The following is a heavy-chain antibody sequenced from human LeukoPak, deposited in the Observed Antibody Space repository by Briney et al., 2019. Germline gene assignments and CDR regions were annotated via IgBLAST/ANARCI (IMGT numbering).Heavy chain of an antibody. V-gene: IGHV4-39*01. D-gene: IGHD3-16*02. CDR1: GGSISSSSYY. CDR2: IYYSGST. CDR3: ASQIPDYVWGSYRPYYFDY. J-gene: IGHJ4*02. Sequence: PSETLSLTCTVSGGSISSSSYYWGWIRQPPGKGLEWIGSIYYSGSTYYNPSLKSRVTISVDTSKNQFSLKLSSVTAADTAVYYCASQIPDYVWGSYRPYYFDYWGQGTLVTVSS.